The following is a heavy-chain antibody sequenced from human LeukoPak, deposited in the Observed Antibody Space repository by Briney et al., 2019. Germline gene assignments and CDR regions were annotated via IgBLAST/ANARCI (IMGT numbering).Heavy chain of an antibody. CDR1: GFTFCRFW. J-gene: IGHJ3*02. CDR3: VREYSSSAGRAFDI. V-gene: IGHV3-74*01. Sequence: GVSLRLFCAACGFTFCRFWMHGARSAPGKGVVCVSRSSTEGKSTNSADSVKSRLTISRDNAKNTLYLQMNSLRAEDTAVYYCVREYSSSAGRAFDIWGQGTMVTVSP. D-gene: IGHD6-6*01. CDR2: SSTEGKST.